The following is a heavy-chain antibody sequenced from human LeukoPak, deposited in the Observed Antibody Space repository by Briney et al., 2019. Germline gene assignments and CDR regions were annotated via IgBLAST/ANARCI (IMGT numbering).Heavy chain of an antibody. CDR1: GFTFSSYA. V-gene: IGHV3-23*01. Sequence: GGSLRLSCAASGFTFSSYAMSWVRQAPGKGLEWVSHISGSGGSTYYADSVKGRFTISRDNSKNTLYLQMNSLGAEDTAVYYCARVKVEMANLDYWGQGTLVTVSS. J-gene: IGHJ4*02. D-gene: IGHD5-24*01. CDR2: ISGSGGST. CDR3: ARVKVEMANLDY.